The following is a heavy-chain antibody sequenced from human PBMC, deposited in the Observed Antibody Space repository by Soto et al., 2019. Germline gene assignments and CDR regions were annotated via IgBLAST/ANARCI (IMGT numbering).Heavy chain of an antibody. CDR1: GGSFSGYY. CDR2: INHSGST. V-gene: IGHV4-34*01. J-gene: IGHJ4*02. Sequence: SETLSLTCAVYGGSFSGYYWSWIRQPPGKGLEWIGEINHSGSTNYNPSLKSRVTISVDTSKNQFSLKLSSVTAADTAVYYCATSHVVVPAIRFDYWGQGTLVTVSS. D-gene: IGHD2-2*01. CDR3: ATSHVVVPAIRFDY.